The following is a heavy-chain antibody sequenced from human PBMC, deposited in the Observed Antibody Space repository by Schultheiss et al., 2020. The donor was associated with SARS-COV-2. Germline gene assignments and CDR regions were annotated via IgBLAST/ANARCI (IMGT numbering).Heavy chain of an antibody. CDR2: IYYSGST. D-gene: IGHD3-22*01. Sequence: SETLSLTCTVSGGSISSGGYYWSWIRQHPGKGLEWIGYIYYSGSTNYNPSLKSRVTISVDTSKNQFSLKLRSVAAADTAVYYCARDAGGYYDSRAPPYYYYYMDVWGKGTTVTVSS. CDR1: GGSISSGGYY. CDR3: ARDAGGYYDSRAPPYYYYYMDV. V-gene: IGHV4-61*08. J-gene: IGHJ6*03.